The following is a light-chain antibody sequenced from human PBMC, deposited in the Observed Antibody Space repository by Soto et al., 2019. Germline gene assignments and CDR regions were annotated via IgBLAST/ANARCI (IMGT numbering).Light chain of an antibody. Sequence: QSVLTQPASVSGSPGQSITISCTGTSSDVGGYNYVSWYQQHPGKAPKLMIYEVSNWPSGVSNRFSGSKSGNTASLTISGLQAEDEGFYYCSSYTSSTTPWVFGGGTKLTVL. CDR1: SSDVGGYNY. CDR2: EVS. CDR3: SSYTSSTTPWV. J-gene: IGLJ3*02. V-gene: IGLV2-14*01.